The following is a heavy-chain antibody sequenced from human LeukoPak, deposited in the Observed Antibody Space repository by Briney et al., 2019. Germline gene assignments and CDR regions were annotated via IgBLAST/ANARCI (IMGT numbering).Heavy chain of an antibody. CDR1: GGSINSYY. CDR2: IYYSGST. D-gene: IGHD6-19*01. Sequence: PSETLSLTCTVSGGSINSYYWSWLRQPPGKGLEWIGYIYYSGSTNYNPSLKSRVTISVDTSKNQFSLKLSSVTAADTAVYYCARHTGAGREAGIHFVYWGQGTLVTVSS. CDR3: ARHTGAGREAGIHFVY. J-gene: IGHJ4*02. V-gene: IGHV4-59*08.